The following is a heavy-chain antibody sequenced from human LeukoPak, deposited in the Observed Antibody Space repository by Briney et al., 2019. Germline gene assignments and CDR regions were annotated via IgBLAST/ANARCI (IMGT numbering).Heavy chain of an antibody. J-gene: IGHJ4*02. CDR3: ARDHGSLYSYGYSFDY. CDR1: GFTFSSYS. CDR2: ISSSSSYI. V-gene: IGHV3-21*01. Sequence: GGSLRLSCAASGFTFSSYSMNWVRQAPGKGLEGVSSISSSSSYIYYADSVKGRFTISRDNAKNSLYLQMNSLRAEDTAVYYCARDHGSLYSYGYSFDYWGQGTLVTVSS. D-gene: IGHD5-18*01.